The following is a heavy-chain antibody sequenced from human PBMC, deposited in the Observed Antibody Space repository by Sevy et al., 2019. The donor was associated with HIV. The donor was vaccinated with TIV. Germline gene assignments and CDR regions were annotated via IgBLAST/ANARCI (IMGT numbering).Heavy chain of an antibody. V-gene: IGHV3-7*01. CDR1: GFTFSDYW. CDR2: IKEDGSDT. CDR3: TGWWAVGAPDY. J-gene: IGHJ4*02. Sequence: GGSLRLSCAASGFTFSDYWMTWVPQAPGKGLEWVANIKEDGSDTFNLDTVTGRFSITRDNAKNSLYLQMNYVGVDDTADYYCTGWWAVGAPDYWGQGTMVTVSS. D-gene: IGHD1-26*01.